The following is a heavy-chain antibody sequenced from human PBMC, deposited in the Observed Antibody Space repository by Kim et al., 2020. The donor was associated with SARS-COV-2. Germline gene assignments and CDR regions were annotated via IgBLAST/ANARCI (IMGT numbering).Heavy chain of an antibody. CDR3: ASGSTVTTVDY. Sequence: YANSWKGRSTISRDTSKNTLYLQMNSLRLKDPALYYCASGSTVTTVDYWGQGTLVTVSS. V-gene: IGHV3-66*01. D-gene: IGHD4-17*01. J-gene: IGHJ4*02.